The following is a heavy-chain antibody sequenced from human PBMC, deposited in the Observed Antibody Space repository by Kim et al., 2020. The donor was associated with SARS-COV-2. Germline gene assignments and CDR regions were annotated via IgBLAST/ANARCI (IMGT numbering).Heavy chain of an antibody. CDR3: WRDDLDGMDV. J-gene: IGHJ6*02. CDR2: ISAHNDNP. V-gene: IGHV1-18*01. Sequence: ASVKVSCKTSGYDFISYGISWVRQAPGQGLEWMGWISAHNDNPNYAQKFQGGVTMTTDTSARTGYMELRSLKSDDTAVYYCWRDDLDGMDVWGQGTTVIVSS. CDR1: GYDFISYG.